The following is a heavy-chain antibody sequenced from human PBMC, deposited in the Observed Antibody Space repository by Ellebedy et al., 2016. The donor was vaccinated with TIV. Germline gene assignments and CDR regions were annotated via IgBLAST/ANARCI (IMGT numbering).Heavy chain of an antibody. D-gene: IGHD6-13*01. Sequence: SETLSLTXTVSGGSISSSSYYWGWIRQPPGKGLEWIGSIYYSGSTYYNPSLKSRVTISVDTSKNQFSLKLSSVTAADTAVYYCARHGSSWYHELEYFQHWGQGTLVTVSS. CDR1: GGSISSSSYY. CDR3: ARHGSSWYHELEYFQH. J-gene: IGHJ1*01. CDR2: IYYSGST. V-gene: IGHV4-39*01.